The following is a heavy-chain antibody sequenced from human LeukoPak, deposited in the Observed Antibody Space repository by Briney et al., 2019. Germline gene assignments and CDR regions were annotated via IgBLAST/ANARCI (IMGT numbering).Heavy chain of an antibody. CDR2: INPNSGGT. CDR1: GYSFTDKY. V-gene: IGHV1-2*02. Sequence: GASVKVSCKASGYSFTDKYMHWVRQAPGQGLEWMGWINPNSGGTNYAQKFQGRVTMTRDTSISTAYMELSRLRSDDTAVYYCARGPRERVSGACSTSCYYHYYYYYMDVWGKGTTVTVSS. CDR3: ARGPRERVSGACSTSCYYHYYYYYMDV. J-gene: IGHJ6*03. D-gene: IGHD2-2*01.